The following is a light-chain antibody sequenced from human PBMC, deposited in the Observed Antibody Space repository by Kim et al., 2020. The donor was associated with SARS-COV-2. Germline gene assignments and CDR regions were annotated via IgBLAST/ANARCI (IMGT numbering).Light chain of an antibody. Sequence: LCPGERATLSCRASQSVSNYLAWYQQKPGQAPRLLIYDASNRATGIPARFSGSGSGTDFTLTISSLEPEDFAVYYCQQRSNWPPLTFGGGTKLEI. CDR1: QSVSNY. J-gene: IGKJ4*01. CDR3: QQRSNWPPLT. CDR2: DAS. V-gene: IGKV3-11*01.